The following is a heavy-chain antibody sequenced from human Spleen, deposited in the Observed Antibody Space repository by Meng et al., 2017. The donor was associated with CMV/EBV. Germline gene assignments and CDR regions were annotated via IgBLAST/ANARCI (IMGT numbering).Heavy chain of an antibody. CDR3: ARDYSTKYCSSTSCGSYYYGMDV. CDR2: INPNSGGT. D-gene: IGHD2-2*01. J-gene: IGHJ6*02. V-gene: IGHV1-2*02. CDR1: GYTFINYD. Sequence: ASVKVSCKASGYTFINYDINWVRQASGQGLEWMGWINPNSGGTNYAQKFQGRVTMTRDTSISTAYMELSRLRSDDTAVYYCARDYSTKYCSSTSCGSYYYGMDVWGQGTTVPSP.